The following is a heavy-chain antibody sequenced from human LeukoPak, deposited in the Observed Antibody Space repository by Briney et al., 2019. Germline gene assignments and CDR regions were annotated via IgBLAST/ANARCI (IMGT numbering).Heavy chain of an antibody. CDR1: GGSISSHY. J-gene: IGHJ5*02. Sequence: PSETLSLTCSVSGGSISSHYWSWIRQPPGKGLEWIGYIYYSGSTNYNPSLKSRVTISVDTSKNQFSLKLSSVTAADTAVYYCARAYWSYYYDSSGYYNWFDPWGQGTLVTVSS. V-gene: IGHV4-59*11. CDR3: ARAYWSYYYDSSGYYNWFDP. D-gene: IGHD3-22*01. CDR2: IYYSGST.